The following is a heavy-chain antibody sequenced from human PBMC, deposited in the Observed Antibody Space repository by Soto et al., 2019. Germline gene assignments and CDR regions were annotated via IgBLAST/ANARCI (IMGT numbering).Heavy chain of an antibody. CDR1: GFTFSSYG. V-gene: IGHV3-30*18. CDR2: ISYDGGNK. J-gene: IGHJ4*02. Sequence: GGSLRLSCAASGFTFSSYGMHWVRQAPGKGLEWVAVISYDGGNKYYADSVKGRFTISRDNSKNTLYLQMNSLRAEDTAVYYCAKETPVTSGWGQGTLVTVSS. D-gene: IGHD2-15*01. CDR3: AKETPVTSG.